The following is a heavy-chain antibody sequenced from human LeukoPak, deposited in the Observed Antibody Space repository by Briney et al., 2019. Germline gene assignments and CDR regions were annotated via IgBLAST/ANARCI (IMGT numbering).Heavy chain of an antibody. Sequence: SETLSLTCAVYGGSFSGYYWSWIRQPPGKGLEWIGEINHSGSTNYNPSLKRRVTISLDTSKNQFPLSLSSVTAADTAVYYCARQYCSGGTCHRFDYWGQGTLVTVSS. CDR2: INHSGST. J-gene: IGHJ4*02. D-gene: IGHD2-15*01. CDR1: GGSFSGYY. CDR3: ARQYCSGGTCHRFDY. V-gene: IGHV4-34*01.